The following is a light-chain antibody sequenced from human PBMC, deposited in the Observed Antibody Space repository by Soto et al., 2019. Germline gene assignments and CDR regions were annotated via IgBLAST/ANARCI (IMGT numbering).Light chain of an antibody. Sequence: EIVLTQSPATLSLSPGERATLSCRASQSVSTYLAWYQQKPGQAPSLLIYDASNRATGIPARFSGSGSGTDFTLTISSLEPEDFAVYYCQQRSDWLTFGGGTKVEI. CDR1: QSVSTY. V-gene: IGKV3-11*01. CDR2: DAS. J-gene: IGKJ4*01. CDR3: QQRSDWLT.